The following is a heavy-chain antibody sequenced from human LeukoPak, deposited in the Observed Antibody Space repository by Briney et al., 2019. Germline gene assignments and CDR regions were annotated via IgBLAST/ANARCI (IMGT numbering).Heavy chain of an antibody. CDR2: ISFDGSNK. D-gene: IGHD5-12*01. V-gene: IGHV3-30-3*01. CDR3: ASVGGYDPLFDY. CDR1: GFTFSSHA. J-gene: IGHJ4*02. Sequence: PGGSLRLPCAASGFTFSSHAMHWVRQAPGKGLEWVAVISFDGSNKYYADSVEGRFTISRDNSKNTLYLQMNSLRTEDTAVYYCASVGGYDPLFDYWGQGTLVTVSS.